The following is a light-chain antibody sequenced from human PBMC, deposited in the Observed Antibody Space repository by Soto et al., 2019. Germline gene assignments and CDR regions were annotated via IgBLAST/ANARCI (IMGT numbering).Light chain of an antibody. CDR2: AAS. CDR1: QSISSY. Sequence: DIQMTQSPSSMSASVGDRVTITCRASQSISSYLNWYQQKPGKAPKLLIYAASSLQSGVPSRFSGSGSGTDVTLTISSLQPEEFATYYCQQSYSTPQAFGQGTKLEIK. CDR3: QQSYSTPQA. V-gene: IGKV1-39*01. J-gene: IGKJ2*01.